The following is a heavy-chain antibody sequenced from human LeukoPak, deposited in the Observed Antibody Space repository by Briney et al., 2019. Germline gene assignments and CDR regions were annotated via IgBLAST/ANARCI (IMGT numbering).Heavy chain of an antibody. CDR3: AKMGTTVTSFDY. Sequence: XMXWXRQAPGKGLEWVSAISGSGGSTYYADSVKGRFTISRDNSKNTLYLQMNSLRAEDTAVYYCAKMGTTVTSFDYWGQGTLVTVSS. J-gene: IGHJ4*02. D-gene: IGHD4-17*01. CDR1: X. CDR2: ISGSGGST. V-gene: IGHV3-23*01.